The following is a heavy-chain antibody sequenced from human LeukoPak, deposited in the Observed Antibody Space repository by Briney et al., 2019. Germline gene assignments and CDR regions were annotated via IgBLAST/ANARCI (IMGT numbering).Heavy chain of an antibody. J-gene: IGHJ4*02. CDR3: ARGVTGYSSSWYWDVGFDY. Sequence: PGGSLRLSCAASGFTFSSYGMHWVRQAPGKGLEWVAFIRYDGSNKYYADSVKGRFTISRDNAKNSLYLQMNSLRAEDTAVYYCARGVTGYSSSWYWDVGFDYWGQGTLVTVSS. CDR2: IRYDGSNK. D-gene: IGHD6-13*01. V-gene: IGHV3-30*02. CDR1: GFTFSSYG.